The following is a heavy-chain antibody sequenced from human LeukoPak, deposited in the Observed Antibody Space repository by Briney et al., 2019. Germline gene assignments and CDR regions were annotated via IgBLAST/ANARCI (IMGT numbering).Heavy chain of an antibody. J-gene: IGHJ4*02. CDR3: ARGWLQFFDY. V-gene: IGHV1-3*01. D-gene: IGHD5-12*01. CDR2: INAGNGNT. CDR1: GYTFTSYA. Sequence: ASVKVSCKASGYTFTSYAMHWVRQAPGQRLEWMGWINAGNGNTKYSQKFQGRVTITADESTSTAYMELSSLRSEDTAVYYCARGWLQFFDYWGQGTLVTVSS.